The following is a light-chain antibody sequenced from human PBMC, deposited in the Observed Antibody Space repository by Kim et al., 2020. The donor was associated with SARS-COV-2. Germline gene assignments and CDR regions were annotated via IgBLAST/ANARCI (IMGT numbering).Light chain of an antibody. Sequence: VSQGKTAISTCSGNNVGDKNVCWYQQRPGQCPLLVIYEDNKRPSGIPERVSGSNAGNTATLTISGTQAMDEADYYCQAWDSSTVVFGRGTQLTVL. J-gene: IGLJ2*01. CDR3: QAWDSSTVV. CDR1: NVGDKN. V-gene: IGLV3-1*01. CDR2: EDN.